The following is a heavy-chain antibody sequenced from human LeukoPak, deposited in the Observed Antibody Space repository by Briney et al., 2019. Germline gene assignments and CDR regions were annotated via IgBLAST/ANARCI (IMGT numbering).Heavy chain of an antibody. Sequence: GRSLRLSCAASGFTFSSYAMHWVRQAPGKGLEWVAVISYDGSNKYYADSVKGRFTISRDNSKNTLYLQMNSLRAEDTAVYYCARAVGYYYYMDVWGKGTTVTVSS. J-gene: IGHJ6*03. CDR3: ARAVGYYYYMDV. D-gene: IGHD2-15*01. V-gene: IGHV3-30-3*01. CDR1: GFTFSSYA. CDR2: ISYDGSNK.